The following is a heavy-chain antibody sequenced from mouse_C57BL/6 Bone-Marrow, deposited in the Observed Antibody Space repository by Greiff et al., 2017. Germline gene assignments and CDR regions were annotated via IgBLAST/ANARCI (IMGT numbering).Heavy chain of an antibody. J-gene: IGHJ1*03. CDR2: IYPGSGNT. V-gene: IGHV1-76*01. CDR1: GYTFTDYY. CDR3: ARSSYRYFDV. Sequence: VQLQQSGAELVRPGASVKLSCKASGYTFTDYYINWVKQRPGQGLEWIARIYPGSGNTYYNEKFKGKATLTAEKSSSTAYMQLSSLTSEDSAVYFCARSSYRYFDVWGTGTTVTVSS.